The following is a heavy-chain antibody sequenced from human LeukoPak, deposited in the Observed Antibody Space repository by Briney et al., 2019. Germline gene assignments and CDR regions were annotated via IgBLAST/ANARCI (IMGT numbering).Heavy chain of an antibody. CDR2: ISGSGGST. Sequence: PGGSLRLSCAASGFTFSSYAMSWVRQAPGKGLEWVSAISGSGGSTYYADSVKGRFTISRDNSKNTLYLQMNSLRAEDTAGYYCAKDRVVVVVPAASHSAFDYWGQGTLVTVSS. V-gene: IGHV3-23*01. J-gene: IGHJ4*02. CDR3: AKDRVVVVVPAASHSAFDY. D-gene: IGHD2-2*01. CDR1: GFTFSSYA.